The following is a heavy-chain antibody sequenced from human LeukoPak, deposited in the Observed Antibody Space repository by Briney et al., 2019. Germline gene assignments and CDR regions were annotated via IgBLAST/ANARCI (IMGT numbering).Heavy chain of an antibody. CDR3: ARDLTSIVGATNLGKYFDY. CDR1: GYSFTGYY. D-gene: IGHD1-26*01. Sequence: ASVKVSCKASGYSFTGYYMHWVRQAPGQGLEWMGIINPSGGSTSYAQKFQGRVTMTRDMSTSTVYMELSSLRSEDTAVYYCARDLTSIVGATNLGKYFDYWGQGTLVTDSS. V-gene: IGHV1-46*01. CDR2: INPSGGST. J-gene: IGHJ4*02.